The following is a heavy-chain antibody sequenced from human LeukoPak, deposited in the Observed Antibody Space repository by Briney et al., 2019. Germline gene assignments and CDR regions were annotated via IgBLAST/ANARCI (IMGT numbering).Heavy chain of an antibody. J-gene: IGHJ4*02. CDR1: GFTLSNAW. Sequence: RGSLRLSCAASGFTLSNAWMSWVRQPPGKGLEWVGRIKSKTDCGTTDYAAPVKGRFTISRDDSKNTLNLQMNSLKTEDTAVYYCTTDLESSGWYYVIGYWGQGTLVTVSS. D-gene: IGHD6-19*01. CDR3: TTDLESSGWYYVIGY. CDR2: IKSKTDCGTT. V-gene: IGHV3-15*01.